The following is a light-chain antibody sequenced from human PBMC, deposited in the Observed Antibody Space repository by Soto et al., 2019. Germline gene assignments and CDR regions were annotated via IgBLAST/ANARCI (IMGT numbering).Light chain of an antibody. Sequence: DIPMTQSPSTLSASVGDRVTITCRASQSISNWLAWYQQKPGKAPKLLIYKASSLESGVPSRFSGSGSGTEFTLTISSLQPDDFATYYCQQYQSHSPWTFGQGTKVEIK. CDR1: QSISNW. CDR3: QQYQSHSPWT. CDR2: KAS. V-gene: IGKV1-5*03. J-gene: IGKJ1*01.